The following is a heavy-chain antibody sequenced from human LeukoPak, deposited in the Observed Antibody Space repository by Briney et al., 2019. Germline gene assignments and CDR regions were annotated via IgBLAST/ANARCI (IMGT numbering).Heavy chain of an antibody. CDR1: GFTFSSYR. Sequence: PGGSLRLSGAASGFTFSSYRMNWVRQAPGKGLEWVSYISSSSSTIYYADSVRGRFTISRDNAKNSLYLQMNSLRDEDTAVYYCARGEFVGGYYPYYFDYWGQGTLVTVSS. CDR2: ISSSSSTI. J-gene: IGHJ4*02. D-gene: IGHD3-22*01. V-gene: IGHV3-48*02. CDR3: ARGEFVGGYYPYYFDY.